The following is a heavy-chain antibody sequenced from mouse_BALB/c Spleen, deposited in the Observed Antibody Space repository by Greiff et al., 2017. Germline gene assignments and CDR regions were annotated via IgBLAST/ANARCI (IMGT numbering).Heavy chain of an antibody. CDR3: AREGGNYGSYAMDY. CDR2: ISDGGSYT. CDR1: GFTFSDYY. J-gene: IGHJ4*01. V-gene: IGHV5-4*02. Sequence: EVKVVESGGGLVKPGGSLKLSCAASGFTFSDYYMYWVRQTPEKRLEWVATISDGGSYTYYPDSVKGRFTISRDNAKNNLYLQMRSLKSEDTAMYYCAREGGNYGSYAMDYWGQGTSVTVSS. D-gene: IGHD2-1*01.